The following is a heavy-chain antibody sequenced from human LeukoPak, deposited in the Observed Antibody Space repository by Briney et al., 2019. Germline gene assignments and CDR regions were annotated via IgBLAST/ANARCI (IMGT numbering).Heavy chain of an antibody. Sequence: SETLSLTCTVSGGSISSSSYYWGWIRQLPGKGLEWIGSIYYSGSTYYNPSLKSRVTISVDTSKNQFSLKLSSVTAADTAVYYCARLLEVYVFDYWGQGTLVTVSS. CDR1: GGSISSSSYY. CDR2: IYYSGST. D-gene: IGHD1-14*01. V-gene: IGHV4-39*01. J-gene: IGHJ4*02. CDR3: ARLLEVYVFDY.